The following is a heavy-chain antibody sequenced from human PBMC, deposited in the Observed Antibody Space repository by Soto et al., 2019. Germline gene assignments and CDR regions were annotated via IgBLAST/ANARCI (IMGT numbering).Heavy chain of an antibody. CDR1: GGSISSYY. D-gene: IGHD6-13*01. CDR3: AREGAAAAHYYGMDV. J-gene: IGHJ6*02. V-gene: IGHV4-59*01. Sequence: SETLSLTCTVSGGSISSYYWSWIRQPPGKGLEWIGYIYYSGSTNYNPSLKSRVTISVDTSKNQFSLKLSSVTAADTAVYYCAREGAAAAHYYGMDVWGQGTTVTVSS. CDR2: IYYSGST.